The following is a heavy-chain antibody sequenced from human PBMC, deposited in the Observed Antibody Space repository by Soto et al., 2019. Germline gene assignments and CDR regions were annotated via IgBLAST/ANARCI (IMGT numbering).Heavy chain of an antibody. J-gene: IGHJ6*02. Sequence: EVQLVESGGGLVQPGGSLRLSCAASGFTFSSYEMNWVRQAPGKGLEWISYISSTSSIIYYADSVKGRFTISRDNARNSLYLQMNSLRAEDTAVYYCARETGVYDGMDVWGQGTTVTVSS. CDR1: GFTFSSYE. V-gene: IGHV3-48*03. CDR2: ISSTSSII. CDR3: ARETGVYDGMDV.